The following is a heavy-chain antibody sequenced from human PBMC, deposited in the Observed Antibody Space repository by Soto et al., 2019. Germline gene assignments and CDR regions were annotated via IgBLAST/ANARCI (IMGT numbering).Heavy chain of an antibody. J-gene: IGHJ6*02. CDR3: AREDIVVVPAAIAYYYYGMDV. CDR1: GGTFSSYA. Sequence: SVKVSCKASGGTFSSYAISWVRQAPGQGLEWMGGIIPIFGTANYAQKFQGRVTITADEPTSTAYMELSSLRSEDTAVYYCAREDIVVVPAAIAYYYYGMDVWGQGTTVTVSS. CDR2: IIPIFGTA. D-gene: IGHD2-2*02. V-gene: IGHV1-69*13.